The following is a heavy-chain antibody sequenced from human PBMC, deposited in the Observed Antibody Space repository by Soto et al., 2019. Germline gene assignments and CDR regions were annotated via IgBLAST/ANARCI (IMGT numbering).Heavy chain of an antibody. CDR3: ARGGYSSSSEYCYYGMDV. D-gene: IGHD6-6*01. J-gene: IGHJ6*02. CDR1: GGSISSSNW. V-gene: IGHV4-4*02. CDR2: IYHSGST. Sequence: QVQLQESGPGLVKPSGTPSLTCAVSGGSISSSNWWSGVRQPPGKGLEWIGEIYHSGSTNYNPSLKSRVTISVHKSKNQFSLKLSCVTAADTAVYYCARGGYSSSSEYCYYGMDVWGQGTTVTVSS.